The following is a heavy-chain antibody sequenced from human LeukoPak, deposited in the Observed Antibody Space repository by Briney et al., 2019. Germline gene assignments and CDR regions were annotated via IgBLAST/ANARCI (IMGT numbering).Heavy chain of an antibody. CDR1: GYSFTSYW. D-gene: IGHD1-14*01. CDR2: IFPGDSDI. CDR3: ARSSEAQLWSPFDS. V-gene: IGHV5-51*01. J-gene: IGHJ4*02. Sequence: GESLKISCKGSGYSFTSYWIGWVRQMPGKGLEWMGIIFPGDSDIRYSPSFQGQVTISVDKSISTAYLQWSSLKASDTAMYYCARSSEAQLWSPFDSWGQGTLVTVSS.